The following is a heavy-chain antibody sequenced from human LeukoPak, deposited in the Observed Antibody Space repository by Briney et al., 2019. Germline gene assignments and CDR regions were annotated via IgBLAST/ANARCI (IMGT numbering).Heavy chain of an antibody. D-gene: IGHD3-16*02. V-gene: IGHV3-30*03. CDR3: AREEHDYVWGSYRYYYYGIDV. CDR1: GFTFSSYG. Sequence: GGSLRLSRAASGFTFSSYGMHWVRQSPGRGLEWVSFVSFDGSNEFYADSLKGRFTISRDNSKDTLYLQMGSLRAEDTALYYCAREEHDYVWGSYRYYYYGIDVWGQGTTVTVSS. J-gene: IGHJ6*02. CDR2: VSFDGSNE.